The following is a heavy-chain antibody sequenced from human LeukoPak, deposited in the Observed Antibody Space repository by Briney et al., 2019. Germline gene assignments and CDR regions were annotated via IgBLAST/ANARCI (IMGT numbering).Heavy chain of an antibody. CDR2: INTDGSST. Sequence: GGSLRLSCAGPARCFRSNWMHRVPQAPGKGLGWVLRINTDGSSTSYADSVKGRFTISRDNAKNTLYLQMSSLRAEDTAVYYCARDRGYGMDVWGQGTTVTVSS. D-gene: IGHD3-10*01. J-gene: IGHJ6*02. CDR3: ARDRGYGMDV. V-gene: IGHV3-74*01. CDR1: ARCFRSNW.